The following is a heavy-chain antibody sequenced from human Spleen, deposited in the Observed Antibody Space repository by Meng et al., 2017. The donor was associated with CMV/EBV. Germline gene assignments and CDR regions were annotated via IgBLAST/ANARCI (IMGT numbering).Heavy chain of an antibody. CDR2: INHSGST. Sequence: VYGGSFSGYYWSWIRQAPGKGLEWIGEINHSGSTNYNPSLNSRVTISVDTSKNQFSLKLSSVTAADTAVYYCARARGYQQLLGWFDPWGQGTLVTVSS. J-gene: IGHJ5*02. CDR1: GGSFSGYY. V-gene: IGHV4-34*01. D-gene: IGHD2-2*01. CDR3: ARARGYQQLLGWFDP.